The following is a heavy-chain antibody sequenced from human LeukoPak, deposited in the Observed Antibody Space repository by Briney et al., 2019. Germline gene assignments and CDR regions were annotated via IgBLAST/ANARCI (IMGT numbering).Heavy chain of an antibody. CDR2: ISYDGSNK. CDR1: GFTFSSYA. V-gene: IGHV3-30*04. D-gene: IGHD3-22*01. CDR3: AKDERSSGYFLDY. J-gene: IGHJ4*02. Sequence: GGSLRLSCAASGFTFSSYAMHWVRQAPDKGLEWVAVISYDGSNKYYADSVKGRFTISRDNFKNTLYLQMNSLRAEDTAVYYCAKDERSSGYFLDYWGQGTLVTVSS.